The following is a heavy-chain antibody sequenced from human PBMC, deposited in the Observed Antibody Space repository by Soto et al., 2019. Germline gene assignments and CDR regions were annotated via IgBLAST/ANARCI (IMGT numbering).Heavy chain of an antibody. V-gene: IGHV3-23*01. CDR3: AKDALGEISYSYSYGMDV. J-gene: IGHJ6*04. CDR2: IIGSGGST. Sequence: GGSLRLSCAASGFTFSSYAMILVRQAPGKGLEWVSAIIGSGGSTYYADSVKGRFTIPRDNSKNTLYLQMNSLRAEDTAVYYCAKDALGEISYSYSYGMDVWGKGTTVTVSS. CDR1: GFTFSSYA.